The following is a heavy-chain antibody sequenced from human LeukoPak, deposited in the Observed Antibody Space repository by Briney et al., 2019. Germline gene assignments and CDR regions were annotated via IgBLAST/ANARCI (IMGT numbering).Heavy chain of an antibody. CDR2: ISSSSSTI. D-gene: IGHD3-10*01. J-gene: IGHJ4*02. CDR3: AKDGAGLSFDY. Sequence: GGSLRLSCAASGFTFSSYSMNWVRQAPGKGLEWVSYISSSSSTIYYADSVKGRFTISRDNAKNSLYLQMNSLRAEDTAMYYCAKDGAGLSFDYWGQGTLVTVSS. CDR1: GFTFSSYS. V-gene: IGHV3-48*01.